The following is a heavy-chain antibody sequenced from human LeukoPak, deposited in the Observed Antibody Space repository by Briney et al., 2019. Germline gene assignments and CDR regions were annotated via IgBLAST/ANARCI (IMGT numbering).Heavy chain of an antibody. CDR3: ARDLYYYGSSGDY. Sequence: GGSLRLSCAASGFTFSSYSMNWVRQAPGKGLEWVSSISSSSSYIYYADSVKGRFTISRDNAKNSLYLQMNSLRAEDTAVYYCARDLYYYGSSGDYWGQGTLVTVSS. D-gene: IGHD3-22*01. J-gene: IGHJ4*02. CDR2: ISSSSSYI. V-gene: IGHV3-21*01. CDR1: GFTFSSYS.